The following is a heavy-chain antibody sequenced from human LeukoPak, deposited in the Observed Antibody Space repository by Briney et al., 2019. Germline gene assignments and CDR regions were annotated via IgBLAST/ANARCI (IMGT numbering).Heavy chain of an antibody. J-gene: IGHJ3*02. CDR1: GFTFDDYA. CDR2: ISWNSGSI. V-gene: IGHV3-9*01. CDR3: AYGSGSFDAFDI. Sequence: PGGSLRLSCAASGFTFDDYAMHWVRQAPGKGLEWVSGISWNSGSIGYADSVKGRFTISRDNAKNSLYLQMNSLRAEDTALYYCAYGSGSFDAFDIWGQGTMVTVSS. D-gene: IGHD3-10*01.